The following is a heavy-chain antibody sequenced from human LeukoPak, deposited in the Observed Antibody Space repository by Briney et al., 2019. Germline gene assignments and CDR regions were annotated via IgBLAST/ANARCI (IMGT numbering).Heavy chain of an antibody. V-gene: IGHV4-39*02. J-gene: IGHJ4*02. CDR1: GGSMSNYY. D-gene: IGHD3-10*02. CDR2: IYYSGNT. CDR3: ARRPTYLFGVDY. Sequence: SETLSLTCTVSGGSMSNYYWDWIRQPPGKGLEWIGTIYYSGNTYYNPSLKSRVTISVDTSQNHFSLKLSSVTAADTAVYFCARRPTYLFGVDYWGQGTLVTVSS.